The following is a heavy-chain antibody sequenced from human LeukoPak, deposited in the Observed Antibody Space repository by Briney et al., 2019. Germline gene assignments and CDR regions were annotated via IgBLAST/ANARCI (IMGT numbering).Heavy chain of an antibody. Sequence: PGGSLRLSCAASGFTVSSNAMSGVRQAPGKGLEWVSAISGSGGGTYYADSVKGRFTISRDSSKNTLYLQMNSLRAEDTAVYYCAKGDLETAAFDIWGQGTMVTVSS. CDR3: AKGDLETAAFDI. CDR1: GFTVSSNA. J-gene: IGHJ3*02. V-gene: IGHV3-23*01. D-gene: IGHD5-24*01. CDR2: ISGSGGGT.